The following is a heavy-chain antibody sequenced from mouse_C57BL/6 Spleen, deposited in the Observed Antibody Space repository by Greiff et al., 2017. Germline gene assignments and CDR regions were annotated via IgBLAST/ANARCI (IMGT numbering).Heavy chain of an antibody. V-gene: IGHV1-55*01. CDR1: GYTFTSYW. J-gene: IGHJ3*01. CDR2: IYPGSGST. Sequence: QVQLQQPGAELVKPGASVKMSCKASGYTFTSYWITWVRQRPGKGLEWIGDIYPGSGSTYYNEKFKSKATLTVDTSSSKAYMQLSSLTSEDSAVYYSASEGLFIDTAGGFAYWGQGTLVTVSA. CDR3: ASEGLFIDTAGGFAY. D-gene: IGHD1-1*01.